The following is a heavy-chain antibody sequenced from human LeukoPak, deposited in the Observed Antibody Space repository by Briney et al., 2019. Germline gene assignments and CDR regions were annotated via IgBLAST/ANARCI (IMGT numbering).Heavy chain of an antibody. CDR1: GYTFTGYY. CDR2: INPNSGGT. J-gene: IGHJ3*02. D-gene: IGHD3-3*01. CDR3: AREPRITIFGVVIIFAFDI. V-gene: IGHV1-2*02. Sequence: AXVKVSCKASGYTFTGYYMHWVRQAPGQGLEWMGWINPNSGGTNYAQKFQGRVTMTRDTSISTAYMELSRLRSDDTAVYYCAREPRITIFGVVIIFAFDIWGQGTMVTVSS.